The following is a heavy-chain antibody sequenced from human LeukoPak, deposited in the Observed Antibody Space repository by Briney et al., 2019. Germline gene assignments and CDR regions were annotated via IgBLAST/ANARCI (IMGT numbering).Heavy chain of an antibody. Sequence: PGGSLRLLCAPSGFTFSQPWMRCVRQARGRGREWLANIKQVGREKQDGSEKNYVDSVKGRFTISRDNAKNSLYLQMNSLRAEDTAVYYCARSGRGVDSFYFYMDVWGKGTTVTVSS. D-gene: IGHD3-10*01. CDR2: IKQVGREKQDGSEK. J-gene: IGHJ6*03. CDR3: ARSGRGVDSFYFYMDV. CDR1: GFTFSQPW. V-gene: IGHV3-7*01.